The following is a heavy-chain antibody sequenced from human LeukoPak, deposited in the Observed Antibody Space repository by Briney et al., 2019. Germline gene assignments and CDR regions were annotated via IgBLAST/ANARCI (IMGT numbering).Heavy chain of an antibody. CDR2: IYPGDSDT. CDR3: ARTYRSSDPFDY. V-gene: IGHV5-51*01. J-gene: IGHJ4*01. CDR1: GYTFTNYW. Sequence: GESLQISCKGSGYTFTNYWIAWVRQMPGKGLEWMGIIYPGDSDTRYSPSFQGQVTLSADKSISTAFLQWSSLEASDTAMYYCARTYRSSDPFDYWGHGTLVTVSS. D-gene: IGHD6-6*01.